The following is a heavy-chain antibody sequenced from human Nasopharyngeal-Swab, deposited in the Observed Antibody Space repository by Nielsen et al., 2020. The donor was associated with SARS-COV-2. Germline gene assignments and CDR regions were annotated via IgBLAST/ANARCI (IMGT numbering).Heavy chain of an antibody. J-gene: IGHJ6*03. Sequence: RQAPGKGLEWIGDIYYSGSTYYNPSLKSRVTISVDTSKNQFSLKLSSATAADTAVYYCARVFWGYCSSTSCSNYYHYYYMDVWGKGTTVTVSS. CDR3: ARVFWGYCSSTSCSNYYHYYYMDV. V-gene: IGHV4-31*02. D-gene: IGHD2-2*01. CDR2: IYYSGST.